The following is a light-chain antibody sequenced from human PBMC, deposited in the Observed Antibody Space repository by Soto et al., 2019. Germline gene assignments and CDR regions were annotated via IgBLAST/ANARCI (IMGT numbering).Light chain of an antibody. CDR3: QQYGTSPLYT. Sequence: EIVLTQSPGTLSLSPGERATLSCRASHSVGSSYLAWYHQKPGQAPRLLIYGTSIRATGIPDRFSGSGSGTDFTLTIIRLEPEDLAVYYCQQYGTSPLYTFGQGTKVEIK. J-gene: IGKJ2*01. CDR2: GTS. CDR1: HSVGSSY. V-gene: IGKV3-20*01.